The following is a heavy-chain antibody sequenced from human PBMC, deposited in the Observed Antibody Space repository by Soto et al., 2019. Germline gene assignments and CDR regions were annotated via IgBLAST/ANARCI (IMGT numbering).Heavy chain of an antibody. V-gene: IGHV3-30-3*01. CDR1: GFTFSSYA. Sequence: QVQLVESAGRVVQPGRSLRLSCAASGFTFSSYAMHWVRQAPGKGLEWVAVISYDGSNKYYADSVKGRFTISRDNSKNTLYLQMNSLRAEDTAVYYCARGGALIVALDYWGQGTLVTVSS. D-gene: IGHD3-22*01. J-gene: IGHJ4*02. CDR3: ARGGALIVALDY. CDR2: ISYDGSNK.